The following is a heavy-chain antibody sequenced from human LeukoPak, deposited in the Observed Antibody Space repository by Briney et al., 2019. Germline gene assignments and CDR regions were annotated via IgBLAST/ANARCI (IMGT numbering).Heavy chain of an antibody. CDR3: ARHLCSSSNCYYFDY. CDR1: GGSISSYY. CDR2: IYTSGST. J-gene: IGHJ4*02. V-gene: IGHV4-4*07. D-gene: IGHD2-2*01. Sequence: SETLSLTCTVSGGSISSYYWSWIRQSAGKGLEWIGRIYTSGSTNYNPSLKSRVTISVDTSKNQFSLKLSSVTAADTAVYYCARHLCSSSNCYYFDYWGQGTLVTVSS.